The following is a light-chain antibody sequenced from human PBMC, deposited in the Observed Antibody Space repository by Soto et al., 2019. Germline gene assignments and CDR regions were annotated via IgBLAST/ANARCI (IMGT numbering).Light chain of an antibody. J-gene: IGKJ3*01. CDR2: GAS. Sequence: DIQMAQSPSSLSAAVGDRVTITCRASQAISHFLAWYQQKLGKSPQLLIYGASTLQSGVPSRFSGSGSGTDFTLTISSLQTEDVGTYYCQKYNTGPFTFGPGTKVDL. CDR3: QKYNTGPFT. V-gene: IGKV1-27*01. CDR1: QAISHF.